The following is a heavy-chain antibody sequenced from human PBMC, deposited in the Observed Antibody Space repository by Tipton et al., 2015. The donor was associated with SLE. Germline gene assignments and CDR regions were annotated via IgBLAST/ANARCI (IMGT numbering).Heavy chain of an antibody. CDR2: ISYSGGT. V-gene: IGHV4-31*03. CDR3: ARSTDQNWFDP. Sequence: TLSLTCSVSGASISSGAIYWSWFRHRPGKGLEWIGYISYSGGTYYNPTLKSRVTLSVDTSKNQFSLKLSSVTAADTAIYYCARSTDQNWFDPWGQGTLVTVSS. J-gene: IGHJ5*02. CDR1: GASISSGAIY. D-gene: IGHD2-2*01.